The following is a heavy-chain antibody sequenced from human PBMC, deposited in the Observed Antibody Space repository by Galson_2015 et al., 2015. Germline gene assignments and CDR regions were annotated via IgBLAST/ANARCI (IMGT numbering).Heavy chain of an antibody. V-gene: IGHV3-23*01. Sequence: SLRLSCAASGFTFSSYAMSWVRQAPGKGLEWVSLISGSGGSTHYADSVKGRFTISRDNSKNTIYLQMNSLSPEDTAVYYCAKSLTGDTSRFDPWGQGTLVTVSS. J-gene: IGHJ5*02. CDR2: ISGSGGST. CDR1: GFTFSSYA. CDR3: AKSLTGDTSRFDP. D-gene: IGHD7-27*01.